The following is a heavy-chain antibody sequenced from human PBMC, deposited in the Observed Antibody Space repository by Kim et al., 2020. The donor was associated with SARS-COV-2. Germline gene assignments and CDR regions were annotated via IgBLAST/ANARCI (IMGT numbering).Heavy chain of an antibody. CDR2: ICYDGSNK. CDR1: GFTFSSYG. V-gene: IGHV3-33*01. CDR3: ARDEEYSSGSHPTYYYGMDV. J-gene: IGHJ6*02. D-gene: IGHD6-19*01. Sequence: GGSLRLSCAASGFTFSSYGMHWVRQAPGKGLEWVAVICYDGSNKYYADSVKGRFTISRDNSKNTLYLQMNSLRAEDTAVYYCARDEEYSSGSHPTYYYGMDVWGQGTTVTVSS.